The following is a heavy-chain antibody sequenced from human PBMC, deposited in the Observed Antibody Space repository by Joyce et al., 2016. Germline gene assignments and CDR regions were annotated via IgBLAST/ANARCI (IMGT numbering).Heavy chain of an antibody. CDR3: ASSTVTGVS. CDR1: GDTFSSYA. Sequence: QVQLVQSGAEVKKPGSSVKVSCKASGDTFSSYAINWVRQAPGQGLEWMGGIFPSFGATNYAQKFQGRVTITADESTSTAYMDLSVLISDDTAVYFCASSTVTGVSWGQGTLVTVSS. D-gene: IGHD4-17*01. V-gene: IGHV1-69*01. CDR2: IFPSFGAT. J-gene: IGHJ5*02.